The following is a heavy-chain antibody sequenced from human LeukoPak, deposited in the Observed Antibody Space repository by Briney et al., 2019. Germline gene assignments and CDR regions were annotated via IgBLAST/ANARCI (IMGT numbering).Heavy chain of an antibody. D-gene: IGHD1-26*01. V-gene: IGHV4-61*02. Sequence: SQTLSLTCTVSGGSISSGSYYWSWIRQPAGKGLEWIGRIYTSGSTNYNPSLKSRVAISVDTSKNQFSLKLSSVTAADTAVYYCASGLVGATTDYWGQGTLVTVSS. CDR3: ASGLVGATTDY. CDR1: GGSISSGSYY. CDR2: IYTSGST. J-gene: IGHJ4*02.